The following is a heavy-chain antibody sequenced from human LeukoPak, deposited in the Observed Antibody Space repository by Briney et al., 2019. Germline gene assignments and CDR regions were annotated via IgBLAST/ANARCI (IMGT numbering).Heavy chain of an antibody. CDR3: SRESGAFSPFGY. CDR1: GGSISRTNW. CDR2: ISLSGRT. D-gene: IGHD1-26*01. Sequence: SETLSLTCDVSGGSISRTNWWSWVRQSPGQGLEWIGEISLSGRTNYNPSPQSRVTMSLDESKNQLSLDLASVTAADTAVYYCSRESGAFSPFGYWGQGTLVTVHS. J-gene: IGHJ4*02. V-gene: IGHV4-4*02.